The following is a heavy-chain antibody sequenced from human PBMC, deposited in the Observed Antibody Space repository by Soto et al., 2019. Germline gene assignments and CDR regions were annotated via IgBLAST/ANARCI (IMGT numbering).Heavy chain of an antibody. J-gene: IGHJ5*02. Sequence: QVQLQESGPGLVKPSQTLSLTCTVSGGSISSGGYYWSWIRQHPGKGLEWIGYIYYSGSTYYNPSLKSRVTISVDTSKNQFSLKLSSVTAADTAVYYCARVAYDILTGPPGRLDPWGQGTLVTVSS. CDR2: IYYSGST. V-gene: IGHV4-31*03. CDR3: ARVAYDILTGPPGRLDP. D-gene: IGHD3-9*01. CDR1: GGSISSGGYY.